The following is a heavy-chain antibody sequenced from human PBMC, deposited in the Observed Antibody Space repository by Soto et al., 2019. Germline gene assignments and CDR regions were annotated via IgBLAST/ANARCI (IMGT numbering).Heavy chain of an antibody. V-gene: IGHV3-33*01. J-gene: IGHJ4*02. CDR2: IWYDGSNK. CDR1: GFTFSSYG. Sequence: GGSLRLSCAASGFTFSSYGMHWVRQAPGKGLEWVAVIWYDGSNKYYADSVKGRFTISRDNSKNTLYLQMNSLRAEDTAVYYCARDLAPVAGKRIFGYWGQGTLVTVSS. CDR3: ARDLAPVAGKRIFGY. D-gene: IGHD6-19*01.